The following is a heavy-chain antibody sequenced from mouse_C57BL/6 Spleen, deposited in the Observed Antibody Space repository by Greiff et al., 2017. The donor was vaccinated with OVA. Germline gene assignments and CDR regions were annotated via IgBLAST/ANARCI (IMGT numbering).Heavy chain of an antibody. CDR2: INPYNGDT. CDR1: GYSFTGYF. J-gene: IGHJ1*03. CDR3: ARSELGLYWYFDV. V-gene: IGHV1-20*01. Sequence: EVQLQESGPELVKPGDSVKISCKASGYSFTGYFMNWVMQSHGKSLEWIGRINPYNGDTFYNQKFKGKATLTVDKSSSTAHMELRSLTSEDSAVYYGARSELGLYWYFDVWGTGTTVTVSS. D-gene: IGHD4-1*01.